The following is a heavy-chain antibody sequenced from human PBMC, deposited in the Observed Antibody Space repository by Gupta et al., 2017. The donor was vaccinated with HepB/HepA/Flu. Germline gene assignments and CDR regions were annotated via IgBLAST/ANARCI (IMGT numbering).Heavy chain of an antibody. Sequence: QVQLVQSGAEVKKPGSSVKVSCKASGGTFSSYAISWVRPAPGQGLEWMGGIIPIFGTANYAQKFQGRVTITADESTSTAYMELSSLRSEDTAVYYCASGTMITFGGVIVMSFDYWGQGTLVTVSS. J-gene: IGHJ4*02. CDR2: IIPIFGTA. D-gene: IGHD3-16*02. CDR3: ASGTMITFGGVIVMSFDY. V-gene: IGHV1-69*01. CDR1: GGTFSSYA.